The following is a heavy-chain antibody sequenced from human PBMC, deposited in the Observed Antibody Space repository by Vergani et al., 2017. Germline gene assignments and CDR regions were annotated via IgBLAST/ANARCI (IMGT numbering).Heavy chain of an antibody. J-gene: IGHJ4*02. CDR2: IKSKTDGGTT. V-gene: IGHV3-15*01. D-gene: IGHD6-13*01. Sequence: EVQLVESGGGLVKPGGSLRLSCAASGFTFSNAWMSWVRQAPGKGLEWVGRIKSKTDGGTTDYAAPVKGRFTISRDDSKNTLYLQMNSLKTEDTAVYYWTTRSYSSSWYFDYWGQGTLVTVSS. CDR3: TTRSYSSSWYFDY. CDR1: GFTFSNAW.